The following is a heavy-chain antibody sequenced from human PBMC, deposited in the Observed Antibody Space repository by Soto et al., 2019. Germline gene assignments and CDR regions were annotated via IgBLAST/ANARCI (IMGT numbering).Heavy chain of an antibody. J-gene: IGHJ4*02. CDR2: ISSSGSII. D-gene: IGHD3-22*01. CDR1: GFTFSDHY. CDR3: ARVVYDTSGYFHEGLAH. Sequence: PGGSLRLSCAASGFTFSDHYMSWIRQAPGKGLEWVSYISSSGSIIYYADSVKGRFTISRDNAKNSLYLQLNSLRAEDTAVFYCARVVYDTSGYFHEGLAHWGQGTLVTFSS. V-gene: IGHV3-11*01.